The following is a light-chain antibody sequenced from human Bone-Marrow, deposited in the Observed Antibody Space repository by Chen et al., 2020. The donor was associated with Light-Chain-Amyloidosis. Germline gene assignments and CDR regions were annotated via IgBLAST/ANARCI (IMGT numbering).Light chain of an antibody. CDR2: RDT. J-gene: IGLJ2*01. Sequence: SSDLTPPPSLPVSPGQPATPPCPGDDLPTKYAYWYQQKPGQAPVLVIHRDTERPSGISERFSGSSSGTTATLTISGVQAEDEADYHCQSADSSGTYEVIFGGGTKLTVL. CDR1: DLPTKY. CDR3: QSADSSGTYEVI. V-gene: IGLV3-25*03.